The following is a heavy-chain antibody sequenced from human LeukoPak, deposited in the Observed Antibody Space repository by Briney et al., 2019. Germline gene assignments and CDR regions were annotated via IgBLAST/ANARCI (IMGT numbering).Heavy chain of an antibody. D-gene: IGHD6-13*01. CDR3: ARQPAAAAGTPFFDY. Sequence: SETLSLTCTVSGGSISSSSYYWGWIRQPPGKGLEWIGSIYYSGSTYYNPSLKSQVTISVDTSKNQFSLKLSSVTAADTAVYYCARQPAAAAGTPFFDYWGQGTLVTVSS. V-gene: IGHV4-39*01. J-gene: IGHJ4*02. CDR1: GGSISSSSYY. CDR2: IYYSGST.